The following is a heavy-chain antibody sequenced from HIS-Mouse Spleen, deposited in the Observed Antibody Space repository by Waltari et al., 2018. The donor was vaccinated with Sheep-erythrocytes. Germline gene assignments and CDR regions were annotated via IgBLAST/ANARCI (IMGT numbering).Heavy chain of an antibody. CDR1: GGSISSGGYY. Sequence: QVQLQESGPGLVKPSQTLSLTCTVSGGSISSGGYYWSWIRQHPGKGLEWIGYIYYSGSTYYNPSLKSRVTISVDTSKSQFSLKLSSVTAADTAVYYCARALIITMVRGVTSNWFDPWGQGTLVTVSS. D-gene: IGHD3-10*01. J-gene: IGHJ5*02. CDR2: IYYSGST. V-gene: IGHV4-31*03. CDR3: ARALIITMVRGVTSNWFDP.